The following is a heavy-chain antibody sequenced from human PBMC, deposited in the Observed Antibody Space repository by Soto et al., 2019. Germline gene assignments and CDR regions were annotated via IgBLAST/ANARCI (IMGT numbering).Heavy chain of an antibody. J-gene: IGHJ6*02. CDR2: IVVGSGNT. CDR1: GFTFTSSA. CDR3: AADLYSSSWYPPPYYYYYGMDV. Sequence: GASVKVSCKASGFTFTSSAVQWVRQARGQRLEWIGWIVVGSGNTNYAQKFQERVTITRDMSTSTAYMELSSLRSEDTAVYYCAADLYSSSWYPPPYYYYYGMDVWGQGTTVTVSS. D-gene: IGHD6-13*01. V-gene: IGHV1-58*01.